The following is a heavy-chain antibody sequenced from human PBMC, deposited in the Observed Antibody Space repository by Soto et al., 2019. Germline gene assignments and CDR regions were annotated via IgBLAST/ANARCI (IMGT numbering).Heavy chain of an antibody. CDR3: SRNRHRRDSSGYYSRYFDF. Sequence: QVQLVQSGAEVKKPGASVKGSCKASGDTFTSYAMHWVRQAPGQRLEWMGWINAGNGNTEYSQNFQGRVTITRDISASPADIELRSLTSADAAVYFCSRNRHRRDSSGYYSRYFDFWCQGTLVTFSS. CDR2: INAGNGNT. D-gene: IGHD3-22*01. CDR1: GDTFTSYA. J-gene: IGHJ4*02. V-gene: IGHV1-3*01.